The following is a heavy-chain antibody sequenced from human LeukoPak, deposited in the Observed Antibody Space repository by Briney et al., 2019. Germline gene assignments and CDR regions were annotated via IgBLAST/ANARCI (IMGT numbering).Heavy chain of an antibody. CDR1: GYTFTSYD. CDR2: RNPVTGHS. D-gene: IGHD2/OR15-2a*01. CDR3: VRGISNTNSYFDY. V-gene: IGHV1-8*02. Sequence: GASVKVSCKASGYTFTSYDINWVRQAAGQGLEWMGWRNPVTGHSGSTQSFQGRVTLTRDTSISTAYMELSNLDSDDTAVFYCVRGISNTNSYFDYWGQGTRVTVSS. J-gene: IGHJ4*02.